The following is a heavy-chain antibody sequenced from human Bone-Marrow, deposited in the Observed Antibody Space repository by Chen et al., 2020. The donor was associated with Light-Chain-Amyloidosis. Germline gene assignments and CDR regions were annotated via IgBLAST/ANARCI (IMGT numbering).Heavy chain of an antibody. J-gene: IGHJ3*01. CDR3: AKDLSYHSVFPSSPSPSFDL. D-gene: IGHD3-16*01. Sequence: EVQLVESGGGLLQRGGSLRLSCAASGFAFSSYAMSWVRQAPGKGLEWVSTISGSGGSRYYGDSVKGRRTISRDNSKNALFLQMNRLRAEDTAVYYCAKDLSYHSVFPSSPSPSFDLSSPGTMVTVSS. CDR2: ISGSGGSR. V-gene: IGHV3-23*04. CDR1: GFAFSSYA.